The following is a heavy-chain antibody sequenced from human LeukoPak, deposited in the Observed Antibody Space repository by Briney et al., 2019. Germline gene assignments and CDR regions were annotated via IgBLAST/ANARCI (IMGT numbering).Heavy chain of an antibody. CDR2: FIPMVGIA. Sequence: SVKVSCKACGVSFSRNAISWVRQAPGQGLEWMGRFIPMVGIATYAQKFQGRVTITEDRSTSTAYMELSSLRSEDTAVYYCARIQAVRVPVAIDAYYSYGMDVWGQGTAVSVSS. J-gene: IGHJ6*02. D-gene: IGHD2-2*02. CDR1: GVSFSRNA. CDR3: ARIQAVRVPVAIDAYYSYGMDV. V-gene: IGHV1-69*04.